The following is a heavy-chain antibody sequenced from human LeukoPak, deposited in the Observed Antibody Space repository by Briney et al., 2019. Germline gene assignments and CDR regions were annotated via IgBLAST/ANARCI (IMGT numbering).Heavy chain of an antibody. J-gene: IGHJ4*02. CDR1: GFTFDDYA. CDR3: AKGDRYNWNYGDY. D-gene: IGHD1-7*01. V-gene: IGHV3-43*02. Sequence: GGSLRLSCAASGFTFDDYAMHWVRQAPGKGLEWVSLISGDGGSTFYADSVKGRFTISRDNSKNSLYLQMSSLRTEDTALYYCAKGDRYNWNYGDYWGQGTLVTVSS. CDR2: ISGDGGST.